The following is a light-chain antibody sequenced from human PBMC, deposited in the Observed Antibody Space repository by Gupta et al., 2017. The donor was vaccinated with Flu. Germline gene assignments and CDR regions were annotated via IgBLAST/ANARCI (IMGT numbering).Light chain of an antibody. Sequence: EIVMTQSPATLSVSAGERVTLSCRASQSVSSNLAWYQQIPGQAPRLLIYGASTRATGTPARFSGSGSGTESTLTISSLQSEDFAVYYCHQDHNWPRPFGQGTMVEIK. V-gene: IGKV3-15*01. CDR1: QSVSSN. J-gene: IGKJ1*01. CDR2: GAS. CDR3: HQDHNWPRP.